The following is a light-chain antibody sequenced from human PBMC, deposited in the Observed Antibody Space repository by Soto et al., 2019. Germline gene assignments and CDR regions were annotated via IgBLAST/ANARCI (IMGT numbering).Light chain of an antibody. V-gene: IGKV3-15*01. CDR2: GAS. J-gene: IGKJ1*01. CDR3: QQYNNWPPTWT. CDR1: QSVSSN. Sequence: EIVMTQSPATLSVSPGERATLSCRASQSVSSNLAWYQQKPGQAPRLLIYGASTRATGIPARFSGSGSGTEFTLTISSLQSEDFADYYCQQYNNWPPTWTFGQGTK.